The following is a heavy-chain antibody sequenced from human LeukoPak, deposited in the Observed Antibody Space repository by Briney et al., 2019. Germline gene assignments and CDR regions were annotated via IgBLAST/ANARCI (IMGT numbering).Heavy chain of an antibody. V-gene: IGHV3-66*01. Sequence: TGGSLRLSCAASGFTVSSNYMSWVRQAPGKGLEWVSLIYSGGSTYYADSVKGRFTISRDNSKNTLYLQMNSLRAEDTAVYYCARDSSGWYDFRYFQHWGQGTLVTVPS. D-gene: IGHD6-19*01. CDR2: IYSGGST. CDR3: ARDSSGWYDFRYFQH. CDR1: GFTVSSNY. J-gene: IGHJ1*01.